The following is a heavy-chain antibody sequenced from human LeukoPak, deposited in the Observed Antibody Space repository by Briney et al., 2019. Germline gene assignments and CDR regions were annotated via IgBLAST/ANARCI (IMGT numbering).Heavy chain of an antibody. CDR3: ARSSLAAHDY. D-gene: IGHD6-13*01. Sequence: GRSLRLSCAASGFTFSSYAMHWVRQAPGKGLEWVAVISHDGSNKYYADSVKGRFTISRDNSKNTLYLQMNSLRAEDTAVYYCARSSLAAHDYWGQGTLVTVSS. CDR2: ISHDGSNK. CDR1: GFTFSSYA. J-gene: IGHJ4*02. V-gene: IGHV3-30*04.